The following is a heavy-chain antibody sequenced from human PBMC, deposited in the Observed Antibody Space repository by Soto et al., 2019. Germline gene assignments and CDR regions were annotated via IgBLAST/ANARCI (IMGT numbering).Heavy chain of an antibody. CDR1: GFTFSSYA. CDR2: ISYDGSSK. D-gene: IGHD2-15*01. V-gene: IGHV3-30-3*01. Sequence: QVQLVESGGGVAQPGRSLRLSCAASGFTFSSYAMHWVRQAPGKGLEWVAVISYDGSSKYYADSVKGRFTIARDNSKITRFLQMIILRSEDTALYYCARDLCSGGACYSGIWGQGTMVTVSS. CDR3: ARDLCSGGACYSGI. J-gene: IGHJ3*02.